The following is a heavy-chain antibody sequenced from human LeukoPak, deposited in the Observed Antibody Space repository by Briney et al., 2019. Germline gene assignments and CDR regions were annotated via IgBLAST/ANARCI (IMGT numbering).Heavy chain of an antibody. CDR1: GYSITSGYY. CDR3: ARGMFYYGSGRRQGAFDI. CDR2: ISSSGSTI. Sequence: LSLTCTVSGYSITSGYYWGWIRQPPGKGLEWVSYISSSGSTIYYADSVKGRFTISRDNAKNSLYLQMNSLRAEDTAVYYCARGMFYYGSGRRQGAFDIWGQGTMVTVSS. V-gene: IGHV3-11*01. J-gene: IGHJ3*02. D-gene: IGHD3-10*01.